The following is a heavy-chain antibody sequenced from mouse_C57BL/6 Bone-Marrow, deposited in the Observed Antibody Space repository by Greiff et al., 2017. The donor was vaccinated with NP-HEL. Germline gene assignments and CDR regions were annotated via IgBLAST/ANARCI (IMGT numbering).Heavy chain of an antibody. CDR3: ARSHGYDRLDYFWYFDV. D-gene: IGHD2-2*01. CDR1: GFSLTSYA. CDR2: IWTGGGT. Sequence: VQLVESGPGLVAPSQSLSITCTVSGFSLTSYAISWVRQPPGKGLEWLGVIWTGGGTNYNSALKSRLSISKDNSKSQVFLKMNSLQTDDTARYYCARSHGYDRLDYFWYFDVWGTGTTVTVSS. V-gene: IGHV2-9-1*01. J-gene: IGHJ1*03.